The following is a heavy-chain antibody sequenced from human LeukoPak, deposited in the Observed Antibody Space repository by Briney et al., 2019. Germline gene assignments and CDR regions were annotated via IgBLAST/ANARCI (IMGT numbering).Heavy chain of an antibody. CDR3: AATAGMAGPYRYFDI. J-gene: IGHJ2*01. V-gene: IGHV4-39*01. Sequence: SETLSLTCTVSGGSISSSSYYWGWIRQPPGKGLEWIGSIYYSGSTCYNPSLTSRVTISVDTSKNQFSLKMSSVTAADTAVYYCAATAGMAGPYRYFDICGSSTLVTVSS. CDR2: IYYSGST. D-gene: IGHD3-10*01. CDR1: GGSISSSSYY.